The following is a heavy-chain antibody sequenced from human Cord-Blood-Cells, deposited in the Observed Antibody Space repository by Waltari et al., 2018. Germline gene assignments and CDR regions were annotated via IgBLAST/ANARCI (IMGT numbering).Heavy chain of an antibody. CDR3: AKADSSSSLYDY. D-gene: IGHD6-6*01. V-gene: IGHV3-9*01. CDR2: ISWNSGSI. J-gene: IGHJ4*02. Sequence: EVQLVESGGGLVQPGRSLRLSCAASGFTFDDYAMHWVRQAPGKGLEWVSGISWNSGSIGYADSVKGRFTIPRDNAKNSLYLQMNSLRAEDTALYYCAKADSSSSLYDYWGQGTLVTVSS. CDR1: GFTFDDYA.